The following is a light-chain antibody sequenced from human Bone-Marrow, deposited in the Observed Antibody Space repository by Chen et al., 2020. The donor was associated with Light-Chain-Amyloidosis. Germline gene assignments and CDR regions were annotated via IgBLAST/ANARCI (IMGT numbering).Light chain of an antibody. J-gene: IGKJ1*01. CDR1: QSISSW. CDR3: QQYNSYLWT. Sequence: DIQMNQSPSTLSASVGDRVTITCRASQSISSWLAWYQQKPGKAPKLLIYDASSLESGVPSRFSGSGSGTEFTLTISSLQPDDFATYYCQQYNSYLWTFGQGTKVEIK. CDR2: DAS. V-gene: IGKV1-5*01.